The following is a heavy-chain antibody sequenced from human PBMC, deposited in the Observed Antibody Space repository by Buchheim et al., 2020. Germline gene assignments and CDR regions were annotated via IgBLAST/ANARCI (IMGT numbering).Heavy chain of an antibody. V-gene: IGHV4-39*01. CDR1: GGSISSTSYY. J-gene: IGHJ6*03. Sequence: QQQLQESGPGLVKPSETLSLTCTVSGGSISSTSYYWGWIRRPLGKGLEWIGSIYYSGSTFYNPSLKSRVTISVDTSKNQFSLKLSSVTAADTAVYYCARQDYYGSGTYYYYMDVWGKGTT. CDR3: ARQDYYGSGTYYYYMDV. CDR2: IYYSGST. D-gene: IGHD3-10*01.